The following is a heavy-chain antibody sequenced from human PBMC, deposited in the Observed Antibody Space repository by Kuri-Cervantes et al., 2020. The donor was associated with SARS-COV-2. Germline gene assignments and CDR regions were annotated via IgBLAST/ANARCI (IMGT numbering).Heavy chain of an antibody. CDR3: ARDYYDSSGYSYDAFDV. V-gene: IGHV4-31*02. CDR2: IYYSGST. CDR1: GGSISNGGYY. D-gene: IGHD3-22*01. J-gene: IGHJ3*01. Sequence: SCTVSGGSISNGGYYWSWIRQHPGKGLEWIGYIYYSGSTYYNPSLKSRVTISVDTSKNQFSLKLSSVTAADTAVYYCARDYYDSSGYSYDAFDVWGQGTMVTVSS.